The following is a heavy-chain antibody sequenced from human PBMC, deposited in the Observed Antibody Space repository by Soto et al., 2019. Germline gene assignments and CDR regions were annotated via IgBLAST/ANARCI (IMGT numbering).Heavy chain of an antibody. CDR2: IWYDGSNK. Sequence: QVQLVESGGGVVQPGRSLRLSCAASGFTFSSYGMHWVRQAPGKGLEWVAVIWYDGSNKYYADSVKGRFTISRDNSKNTLYLKMNSLRAEDTAVYYCARDRGGDIVVVPAAMDYWGQGTLVTVSS. D-gene: IGHD2-2*01. CDR3: ARDRGGDIVVVPAAMDY. CDR1: GFTFSSYG. V-gene: IGHV3-33*01. J-gene: IGHJ4*02.